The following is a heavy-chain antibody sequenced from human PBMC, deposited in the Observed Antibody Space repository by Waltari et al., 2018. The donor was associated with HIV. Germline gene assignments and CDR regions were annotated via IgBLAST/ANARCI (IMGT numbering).Heavy chain of an antibody. CDR1: GGSISSYY. Sequence: QVQLQESGPGLVKPSETLSLTCTVSGGSISSYYWSWIRQPPGKGLEWIGYIYYSGSTNSNPSLKSRVTISVDTSKNQFSLKLSSVTAADTAVYYCACGYDYVWGSYRRGWFDPWGQGTLVTVSS. D-gene: IGHD3-16*02. J-gene: IGHJ5*02. CDR2: IYYSGST. CDR3: ACGYDYVWGSYRRGWFDP. V-gene: IGHV4-59*01.